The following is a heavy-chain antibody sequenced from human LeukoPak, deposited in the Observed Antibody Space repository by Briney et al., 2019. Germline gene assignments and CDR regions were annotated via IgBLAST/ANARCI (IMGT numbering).Heavy chain of an antibody. V-gene: IGHV4-59*08. Sequence: PSETLSLTCAVSGGSISSYYWSWIRQPPGKGLECIGYIYNSGSTNYNPSLKSRVSISVDTSKNQFSLKLSSVTAADTAVYYCARSAIDAFDIWGQGTMVTVSS. D-gene: IGHD6-25*01. J-gene: IGHJ3*02. CDR2: IYNSGST. CDR1: GGSISSYY. CDR3: ARSAIDAFDI.